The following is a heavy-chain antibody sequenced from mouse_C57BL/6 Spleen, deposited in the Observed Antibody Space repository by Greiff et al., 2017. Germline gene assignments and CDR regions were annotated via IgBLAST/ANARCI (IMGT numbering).Heavy chain of an antibody. J-gene: IGHJ3*01. Sequence: EVQLQQSGPGMVKPSQSLSLTCTVTGYSITSGYDWHWIRHFPGNKLEWMGYISYSGSTNYNPSLKSRISITHDTSKNHFFLKLNSVTTEDTATYYCAREGYDHSFAYWGQGTLVTVSA. V-gene: IGHV3-1*01. CDR3: AREGYDHSFAY. D-gene: IGHD2-2*01. CDR2: ISYSGST. CDR1: GYSITSGYD.